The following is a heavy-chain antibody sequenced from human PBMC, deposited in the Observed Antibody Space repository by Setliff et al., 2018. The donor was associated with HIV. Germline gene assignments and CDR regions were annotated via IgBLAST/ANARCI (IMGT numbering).Heavy chain of an antibody. CDR2: ISDSGDNT. D-gene: IGHD4-4*01. Sequence: PGGSLRLSCAASGFPFSTYAMNWVRQAPGKGLEWVSAISDSGDNTYYADSVKGRFTISRDNSRDTLYLQMNSLRVEDTAVYFCTTYPNANIRYWGRGTLVTVSS. J-gene: IGHJ4*02. V-gene: IGHV3-23*01. CDR1: GFPFSTYA. CDR3: TTYPNANIRY.